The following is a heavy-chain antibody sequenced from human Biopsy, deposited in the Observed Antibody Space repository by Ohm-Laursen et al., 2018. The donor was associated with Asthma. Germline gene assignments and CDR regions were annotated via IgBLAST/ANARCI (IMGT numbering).Heavy chain of an antibody. Sequence: RSLRLSCTAAGFVFSQCGMHWVRQGPGKGLEWVAFVSSDGHDKFYEDSVKGRLTISRDNSRNRLYLQINRLTVEDSALYFCARQSGQDFPDTSAFDIWGQGTKVAVSS. CDR1: GFVFSQCG. D-gene: IGHD3-22*01. V-gene: IGHV3-30*03. CDR2: VSSDGHDK. CDR3: ARQSGQDFPDTSAFDI. J-gene: IGHJ3*02.